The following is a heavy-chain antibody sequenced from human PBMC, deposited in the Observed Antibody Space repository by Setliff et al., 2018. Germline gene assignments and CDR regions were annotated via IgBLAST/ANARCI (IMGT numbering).Heavy chain of an antibody. Sequence: GGSLRLSCAASGFTFSGSAVYWVRQASGRGLEWVGRIRSKADSYATAYAASVKARFTISRDDSKNMAYLQMNSLKIEDTAVYYCAGAGGNSDYFDYWGQGTLVTVSS. D-gene: IGHD2-21*02. J-gene: IGHJ4*02. CDR1: GFTFSGSA. CDR3: AGAGGNSDYFDY. CDR2: IRSKADSYAT. V-gene: IGHV3-73*01.